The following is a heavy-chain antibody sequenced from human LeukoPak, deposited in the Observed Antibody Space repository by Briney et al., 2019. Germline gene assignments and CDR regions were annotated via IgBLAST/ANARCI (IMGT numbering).Heavy chain of an antibody. J-gene: IGHJ4*02. D-gene: IGHD3-3*01. CDR2: IYYSGST. Sequence: PSETLSLTCTVSGGSISSSSYYWGWIRQPPGKGLEWIGSIYYSGSTYYNPSLKSRVTISVDTSKNQFSLKPSSVTAADTAVYYCASSYYDFWSGYPDWGQGTLVTVAS. V-gene: IGHV4-39*01. CDR1: GGSISSSSYY. CDR3: ASSYYDFWSGYPD.